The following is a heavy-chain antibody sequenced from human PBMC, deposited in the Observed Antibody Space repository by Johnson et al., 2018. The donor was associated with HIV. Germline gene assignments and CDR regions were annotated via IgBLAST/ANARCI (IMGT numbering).Heavy chain of an antibody. J-gene: IGHJ3*02. CDR1: GFTVSSNY. D-gene: IGHD5-18*01. V-gene: IGHV3-66*01. CDR3: ARELQLWFSAFDI. Sequence: VQLVESGGGLVQPGGSLRLSCAASGFTVSSNYMSWVRQAPGKGLEWVSVIYSGGNTYYADSVKGRFTISRDNSKNTLYLQMGSLRAEDMAVYYCARELQLWFSAFDIWGQGTMVTVSS. CDR2: IYSGGNT.